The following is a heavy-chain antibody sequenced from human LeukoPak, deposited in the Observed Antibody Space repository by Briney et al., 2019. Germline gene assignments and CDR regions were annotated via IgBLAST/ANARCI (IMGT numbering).Heavy chain of an antibody. Sequence: ASVKVSCKASGYAFTSYGISWVRQAPGQGLEWMGWISAYNGNTNYAQKLQGRVTMATDTSTSTAYMELRSLRSDDTAVYYCARRSRPDYGGNSFDGWFDPWGQGTLVTVSS. CDR1: GYAFTSYG. V-gene: IGHV1-18*01. CDR3: ARRSRPDYGGNSFDGWFDP. D-gene: IGHD4-23*01. J-gene: IGHJ5*02. CDR2: ISAYNGNT.